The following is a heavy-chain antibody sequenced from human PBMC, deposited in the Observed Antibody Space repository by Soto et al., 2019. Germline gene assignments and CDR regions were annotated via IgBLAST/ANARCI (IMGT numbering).Heavy chain of an antibody. CDR2: ISYDGSNE. Sequence: PGGSLRLSCAASGFTFSTYGMHWVRQAPGKGLEWVAVISYDGSNEYYAESVKGRFTISRDNSKNTLYLQMNSLRAEDTAVYYCAKELEIWGQWTMVTVSS. CDR3: AKELEI. V-gene: IGHV3-30*18. J-gene: IGHJ3*02. CDR1: GFTFSTYG. D-gene: IGHD1-1*01.